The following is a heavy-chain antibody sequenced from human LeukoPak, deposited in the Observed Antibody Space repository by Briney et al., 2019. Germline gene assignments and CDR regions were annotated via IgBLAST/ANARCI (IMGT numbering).Heavy chain of an antibody. J-gene: IGHJ4*02. CDR1: GGTFSSYA. CDR3: AIALAYSHFFDY. V-gene: IGHV1-69*05. D-gene: IGHD5-18*01. Sequence: ASVKVSCKASGGTFSSYAISWVRQAPGQGLEWMGGIIPIFGTANYAQKLQGRVTMTTDTSTSTAYMELRSLRSDDTAVYYCAIALAYSHFFDYWGQGTLVTVSS. CDR2: IIPIFGTA.